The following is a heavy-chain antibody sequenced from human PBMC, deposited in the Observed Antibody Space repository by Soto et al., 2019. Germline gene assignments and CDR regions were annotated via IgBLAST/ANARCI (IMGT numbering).Heavy chain of an antibody. V-gene: IGHV4-34*01. J-gene: IGHJ5*02. CDR3: ARGPPTFSPKKNWFDP. CDR1: GGSFSGYY. Sequence: SGTLSLTCAVYGGSFSGYYWSWIRQPPGKGLEWIGEINHSGGTNYNPSLKSRVTISVDTSKNQFSLKLSSVTAADTAVYYCARGPPTFSPKKNWFDPWGQGTLVTVSS. CDR2: INHSGGT.